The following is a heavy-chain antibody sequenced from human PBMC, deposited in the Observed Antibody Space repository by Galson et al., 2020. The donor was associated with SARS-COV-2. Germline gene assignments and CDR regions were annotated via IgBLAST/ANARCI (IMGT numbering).Heavy chain of an antibody. V-gene: IGHV3-30*18. CDR3: AKVAQIFICTVVGGYLDY. D-gene: IGHD2-2*01. CDR2: ISYDGSTK. J-gene: IGHJ4*02. CDR1: GFSFSNYV. Sequence: LGESLKISCTASGFSFSNYVLRWLHQAAGKGLEWVAFISYDGSTKYYEDSLMSGFTISRDASTNTLYLQMNSLRTEDTAVYYCAKVAQIFICTVVGGYLDYWGQGTLVTVSS.